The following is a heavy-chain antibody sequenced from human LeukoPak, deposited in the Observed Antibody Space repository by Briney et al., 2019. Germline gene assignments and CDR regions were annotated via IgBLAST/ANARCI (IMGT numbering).Heavy chain of an antibody. Sequence: QPGGSLRLSCAASGFTFSWYWMYWVRQAPGKGLEWVSVIWHDGSRKEYGDSVRGRFTISRDNSKLYLQMNSLRAEDTAIYYCARDIGYSGFHLDYWGQGTPVTVSS. CDR3: ARDIGYSGFHLDY. V-gene: IGHV3-33*07. CDR1: GFTFSWYW. CDR2: IWHDGSRK. D-gene: IGHD5-12*01. J-gene: IGHJ4*02.